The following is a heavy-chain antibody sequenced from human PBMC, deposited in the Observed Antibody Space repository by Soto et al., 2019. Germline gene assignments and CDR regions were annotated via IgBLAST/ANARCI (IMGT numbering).Heavy chain of an antibody. Sequence: GGSLRLSCAASGFTFSSYSMNWVRQAPGKGLEWVSSISSSSSYIYYADSVKGRFTISRDNSKNTLFLQMNSLRAEDTAVYYCAKPPYCGGACYSFTQHWGQGTLVTVSS. D-gene: IGHD2-21*02. CDR1: GFTFSSYS. J-gene: IGHJ1*01. CDR3: AKPPYCGGACYSFTQH. V-gene: IGHV3-21*01. CDR2: ISSSSSYI.